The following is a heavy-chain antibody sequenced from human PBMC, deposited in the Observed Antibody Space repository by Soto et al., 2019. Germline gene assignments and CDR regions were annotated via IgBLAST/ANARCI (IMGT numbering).Heavy chain of an antibody. CDR2: MNPDGTVI. CDR1: GFIFSDFW. J-gene: IGHJ6*04. CDR3: ARHGHYCMDV. Sequence: EVQLVESGGGLVQPGGSLRLSCAASGFIFSDFWMTWVRQSPGKGLEWVANMNPDGTVINYADSVKGRFTISRDNAEXXXXXXXXXXXXXXXXVXYCARHGHYCMDVWGRGTTVTVSS. V-gene: IGHV3-7*01. D-gene: IGHD2-8*02.